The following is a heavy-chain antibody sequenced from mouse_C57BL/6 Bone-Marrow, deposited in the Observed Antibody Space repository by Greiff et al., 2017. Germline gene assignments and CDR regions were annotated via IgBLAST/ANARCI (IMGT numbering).Heavy chain of an antibody. CDR3: TRNYYGRGLYFDY. CDR1: GFTFSSYA. V-gene: IGHV5-9-1*02. J-gene: IGHJ2*01. Sequence: EVKLVESGEGLVKPGGSLKLSCAASGFTFSSYAMSWVRQTPEKRLEWVAYISSGGAYIYYADTVKGRFTISRDNARNTLYLQMSSLKSEDTAMYYCTRNYYGRGLYFDYWGQGTTLTVSS. D-gene: IGHD1-1*01. CDR2: ISSGGAYI.